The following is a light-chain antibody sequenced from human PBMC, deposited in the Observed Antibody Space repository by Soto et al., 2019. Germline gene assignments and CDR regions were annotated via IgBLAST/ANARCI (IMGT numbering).Light chain of an antibody. CDR2: EVS. Sequence: QSAPTQPPSASGSPGQSVTISCTGTSSDVGGYNYVSWYQQHPGKAPKLLIYEVSKRPSGVPDRFSGSKSGNTASLTVSGLQAEDEADYYCSSYADTNNWVFGGGTKVTVL. CDR1: SSDVGGYNY. J-gene: IGLJ3*02. V-gene: IGLV2-8*01. CDR3: SSYADTNNWV.